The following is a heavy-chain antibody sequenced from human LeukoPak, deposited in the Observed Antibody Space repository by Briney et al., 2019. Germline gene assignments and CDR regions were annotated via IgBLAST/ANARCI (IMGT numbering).Heavy chain of an antibody. Sequence: SETLSLTCAVYGGSFSVYYWSWIRHPPGKGLEWIGENNHSGSTNYNPSLKSRVTISVDTSKNQFSLKLSSVTAADTAVYYCARKDCSSTSCYSPFDIWGQGTMVTVSS. V-gene: IGHV4-34*01. J-gene: IGHJ3*02. D-gene: IGHD2-2*01. CDR3: ARKDCSSTSCYSPFDI. CDR2: NNHSGST. CDR1: GGSFSVYY.